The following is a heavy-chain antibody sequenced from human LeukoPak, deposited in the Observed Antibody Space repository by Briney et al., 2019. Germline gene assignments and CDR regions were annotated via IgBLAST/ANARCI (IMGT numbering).Heavy chain of an antibody. Sequence: GGSLRLSCAASGFTFRSYSMNWVRQAPGKGLEWVSSISSSGSYIYYADSVKGRFTISRDNDKNSLYLQMNSLRAEDTAVYYCARAYSGSYPAAFDIWGQGTMVTVSS. V-gene: IGHV3-21*01. CDR3: ARAYSGSYPAAFDI. J-gene: IGHJ3*02. CDR2: ISSSGSYI. CDR1: GFTFRSYS. D-gene: IGHD1-26*01.